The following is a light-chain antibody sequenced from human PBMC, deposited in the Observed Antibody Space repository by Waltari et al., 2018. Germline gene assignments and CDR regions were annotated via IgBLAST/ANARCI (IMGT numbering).Light chain of an antibody. CDR3: SSYTSSITVM. CDR2: DVS. V-gene: IGLV2-14*01. J-gene: IGLJ3*02. CDR1: SSDVGAYDF. Sequence: QSALTQPSSVSGSPGQSITTSCTGTSSDVGAYDFAAWYQQHPGKAPKLRMYDVSNRPSGVSNRFSGSKSGNTASLTISGLQAEDEADYYCSSYTSSITVMFGGGTKVTVL.